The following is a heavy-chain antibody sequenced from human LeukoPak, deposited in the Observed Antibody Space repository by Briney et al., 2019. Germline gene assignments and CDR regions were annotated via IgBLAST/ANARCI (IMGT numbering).Heavy chain of an antibody. D-gene: IGHD4-11*01. J-gene: IGHJ4*02. Sequence: GGSLRLSCAASGYTFTNYAMSRVRQAPGKGLEWVSTVSGRGDKTYGADSVKGRFSISRVNSRNTLFLQMRNLRAQDAGRYYCVKRAGLTTYSILDYWGQGTLVTVSS. V-gene: IGHV3-23*01. CDR1: GYTFTNYA. CDR2: VSGRGDKT. CDR3: VKRAGLTTYSILDY.